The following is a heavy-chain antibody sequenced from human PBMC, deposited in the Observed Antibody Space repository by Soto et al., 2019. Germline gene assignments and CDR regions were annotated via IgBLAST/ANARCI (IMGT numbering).Heavy chain of an antibody. CDR2: INHSGST. V-gene: IGHV4-34*01. J-gene: IGHJ5*02. Sequence: ETLSLTCAVYGGSFSGYYWSWIRQPPGKGLEWIGEINHSGSTNYNPSLKSRVTISVDTSKNQFSLKLSSVTAADTAVYYCARGKYNWNLNWFDPWGQGTLVTVSS. D-gene: IGHD1-20*01. CDR3: ARGKYNWNLNWFDP. CDR1: GGSFSGYY.